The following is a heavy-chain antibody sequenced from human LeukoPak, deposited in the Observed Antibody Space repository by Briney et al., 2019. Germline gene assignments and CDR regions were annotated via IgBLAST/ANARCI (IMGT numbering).Heavy chain of an antibody. V-gene: IGHV3-48*03. J-gene: IGHJ6*04. D-gene: IGHD3-10*01. CDR3: ARDDGAWFGETLCYYYGMDV. Sequence: PGGSLRLSCAASGFTFSSYEMNWVRQAPGKGLEWVSYISSSGSTIYYADSVKGRFTISRDNDKNSLYLQMNSLRAEDTAVYYCARDDGAWFGETLCYYYGMDVWGKGTTVTVSS. CDR2: ISSSGSTI. CDR1: GFTFSSYE.